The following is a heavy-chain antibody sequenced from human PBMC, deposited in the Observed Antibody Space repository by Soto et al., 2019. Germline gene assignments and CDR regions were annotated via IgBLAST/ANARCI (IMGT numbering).Heavy chain of an antibody. Sequence: GGSLRLSCAASGFTFSSYAMSWVRQAPGKGLEWVSAISGSGGSTYYADSVKGRFTISRDNSKNTLYLQMNSLRAEDTAVYYCAKDLTMVRGVIITGAFDIWGRGTMVTVSS. CDR2: ISGSGGST. V-gene: IGHV3-23*01. CDR1: GFTFSSYA. CDR3: AKDLTMVRGVIITGAFDI. D-gene: IGHD3-10*01. J-gene: IGHJ3*02.